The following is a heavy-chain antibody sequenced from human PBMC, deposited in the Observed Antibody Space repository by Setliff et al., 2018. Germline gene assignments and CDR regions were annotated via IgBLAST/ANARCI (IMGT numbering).Heavy chain of an antibody. CDR1: GGSVSNSGFF. J-gene: IGHJ5*02. CDR2: IYDSGSS. CDR3: GRGFSRIEGWGNWFDP. V-gene: IGHV4-39*01. Sequence: SETLSLTCTASGGSVSNSGFFWGWLRQAPGKGLEWIGNIYDSGSSNYNASLKSRLIITRDTSKNQLSRKLTSVNAADTAVSYRGRGFSRIEGWGNWFDPWGQGILVTVSS. D-gene: IGHD2-15*01.